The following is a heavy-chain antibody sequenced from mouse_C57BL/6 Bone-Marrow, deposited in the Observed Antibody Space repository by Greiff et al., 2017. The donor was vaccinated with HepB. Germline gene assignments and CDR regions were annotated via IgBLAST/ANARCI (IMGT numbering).Heavy chain of an antibody. D-gene: IGHD2-4*01. J-gene: IGHJ4*01. CDR1: GYTFTSYW. CDR3: ARKNDYDDYAMDY. V-gene: IGHV1-64*01. CDR2: IHPNSGST. Sequence: QVQLQQPGAELVKPGASVKLSCKASGYTFTSYWMHWVKQRPGQGLEWIGMIHPNSGSTNYNEKFKSKATLTVDKSSSTAYMQLSSLTSEDSAVYYCARKNDYDDYAMDYWGQGTSVTVSS.